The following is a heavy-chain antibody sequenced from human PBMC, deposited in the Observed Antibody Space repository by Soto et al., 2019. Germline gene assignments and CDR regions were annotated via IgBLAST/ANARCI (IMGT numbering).Heavy chain of an antibody. Sequence: SETLSLTCTVSGGSMTTNSYYWTWVRQPPGEGLEWIGSIYNIGTSYSNPSLKSRLTISVDAPKNQFSLKLKSMTAADTAVYYCAAPLDDYGVYSFVWGRGILVTVSS. V-gene: IGHV4-39*01. D-gene: IGHD4-17*01. CDR3: AAPLDDYGVYSFV. CDR1: GGSMTTNSYY. J-gene: IGHJ4*02. CDR2: IYNIGTS.